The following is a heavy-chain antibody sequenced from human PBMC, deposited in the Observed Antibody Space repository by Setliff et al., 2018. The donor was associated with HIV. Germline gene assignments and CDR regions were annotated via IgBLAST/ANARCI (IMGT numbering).Heavy chain of an antibody. Sequence: SETLSLTCNVSGGSFIGSSFQSTWIRQAPGKGLEWIGDIAYSGTTMYFNYNPSLESRLSLSEDTSRHQFSLKLSSVTAADTAFYYCARGFSGDYLFTGYLDVWGKGTTVTVSS. D-gene: IGHD3-22*01. CDR2: IAYSGTTMYF. CDR3: ARGFSGDYLFTGYLDV. V-gene: IGHV4-39*07. J-gene: IGHJ6*03. CDR1: GGSFIGSSFQ.